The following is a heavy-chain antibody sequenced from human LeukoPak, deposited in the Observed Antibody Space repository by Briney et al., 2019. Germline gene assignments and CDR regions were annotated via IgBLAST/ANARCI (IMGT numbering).Heavy chain of an antibody. CDR3: TRVGYIDEGIDY. Sequence: GGSLRLSCAVSGFTFTNYYMSWVRQAPEKGLEWVANINQVGTETFYVDSVKGRFTISRDNAKNSLYLQMSSLRAEDTAVYYCTRVGYIDEGIDYWGQGTLVTVSS. D-gene: IGHD5-24*01. CDR2: INQVGTET. CDR1: GFTFTNYY. V-gene: IGHV3-7*04. J-gene: IGHJ4*02.